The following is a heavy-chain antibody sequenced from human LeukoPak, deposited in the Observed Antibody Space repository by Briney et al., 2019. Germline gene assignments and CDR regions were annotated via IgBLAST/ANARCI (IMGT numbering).Heavy chain of an antibody. V-gene: IGHV3-74*01. D-gene: IGHD2-8*01. CDR2: IKDDGSTT. CDR3: HPLAYVTN. CDR1: GFTFGSRW. J-gene: IGHJ4*02. Sequence: GGSLRLSCAVSGFTFGSRWMHWVRQAPGKGLVWVALIKDDGSTTNYADSVKGRFTASRDDAKNTVCLQMSSLRAEDTAVYYCHPLAYVTNWGQGTLVTVSS.